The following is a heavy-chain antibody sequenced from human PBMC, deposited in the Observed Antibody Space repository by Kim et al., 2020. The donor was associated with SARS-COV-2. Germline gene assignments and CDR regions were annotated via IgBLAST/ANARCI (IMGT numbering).Heavy chain of an antibody. J-gene: IGHJ5*02. Sequence: ASVKVSCKASGYTFTSYAMHWVRQAPGQRLEWMGWINAGNGNTKYSQKFQGRVTITRDTSASTAYMELSSLRSEDTAVYYCARDVGGMRFGELFSNWFDPWGQGTLVTVSS. D-gene: IGHD3-10*01. V-gene: IGHV1-3*01. CDR1: GYTFTSYA. CDR3: ARDVGGMRFGELFSNWFDP. CDR2: INAGNGNT.